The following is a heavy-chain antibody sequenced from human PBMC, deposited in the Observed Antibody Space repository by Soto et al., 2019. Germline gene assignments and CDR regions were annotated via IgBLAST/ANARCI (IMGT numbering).Heavy chain of an antibody. CDR1: EVTFPCFD. V-gene: IGHV3-30*18. D-gene: IGHD1-1*01. CDR3: AKDAYKPFKTTPHHREVLDL. Sequence: GRTPGLGCGTSEVTFPCFDIHCVRQAPGKGLEWVAMISRDGKTKDNVHSVKGRFSVPRDNSNSTVFQQLRNLRSEDTAVYFCAKDAYKPFKTTPHHREVLDLWTRRTPDTGSS. J-gene: IGHJ2*01. CDR2: ISRDGKTK.